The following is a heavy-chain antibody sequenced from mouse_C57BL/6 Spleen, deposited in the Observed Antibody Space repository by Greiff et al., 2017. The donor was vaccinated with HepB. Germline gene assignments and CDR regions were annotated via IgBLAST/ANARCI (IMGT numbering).Heavy chain of an antibody. CDR1: GYTFTSYW. Sequence: QVQLQQPGAELVKPGASVKMSCKASGYTFTSYWITWVKQRPGQGLEWIGDIYPGSGSTNYNEKFKSKATLTVDTSSSTAYMQLSSLTSEDSAVYYCARDLGPVYYSIDYWGQGTSVTVSS. J-gene: IGHJ4*01. D-gene: IGHD4-1*01. CDR2: IYPGSGST. V-gene: IGHV1-55*01. CDR3: ARDLGPVYYSIDY.